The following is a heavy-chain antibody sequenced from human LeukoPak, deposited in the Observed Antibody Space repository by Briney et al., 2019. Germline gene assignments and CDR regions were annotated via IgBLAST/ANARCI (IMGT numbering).Heavy chain of an antibody. CDR3: AREETNYYDSSGYFYYFDY. D-gene: IGHD3-22*01. V-gene: IGHV1-18*01. CDR2: ISAYNGNT. CDR1: GYTFTSYG. J-gene: IGHJ4*02. Sequence: ASVKVSCKASGYTFTSYGISWVRQAPGQGLEWMGWISAYNGNTNYAQKLQGRVTMTTDTSTSTAYMELRSLRSDDTAVYYGAREETNYYDSSGYFYYFDYWGQGTLVTVSS.